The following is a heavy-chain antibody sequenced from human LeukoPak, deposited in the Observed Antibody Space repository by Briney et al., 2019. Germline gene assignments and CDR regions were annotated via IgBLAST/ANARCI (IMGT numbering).Heavy chain of an antibody. CDR2: ISYDGSNI. CDR1: GFTFSSYA. V-gene: IGHV3-30-3*01. J-gene: IGHJ4*02. D-gene: IGHD3-9*01. CDR3: AREAYDLMTGWDPKTFDF. Sequence: HSGGSLRLSCAASGFTFSSYAMHWVRQAPGKGLEWVAVISYDGSNIYYADSVKGRFTISRDNSKNTLYLQMNGLRAEDAAVYYCAREAYDLMTGWDPKTFDFWGQGTLVTVSS.